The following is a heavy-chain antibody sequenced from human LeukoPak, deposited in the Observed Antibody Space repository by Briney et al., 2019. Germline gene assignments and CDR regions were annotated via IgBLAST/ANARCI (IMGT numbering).Heavy chain of an antibody. CDR1: GYTFTSYD. CDR3: ARPELPGWSVLFDF. Sequence: ASVKVSCKASGYTFTSYDINWVRQATGQGLEWMGWMNPNSGNTGYAQKFQGRVTITRNTSISTAYMELSSLRSEDTAVYYCARPELPGWSVLFDFWGQGTLVTVSS. CDR2: MNPNSGNT. V-gene: IGHV1-8*03. J-gene: IGHJ4*02. D-gene: IGHD2-15*01.